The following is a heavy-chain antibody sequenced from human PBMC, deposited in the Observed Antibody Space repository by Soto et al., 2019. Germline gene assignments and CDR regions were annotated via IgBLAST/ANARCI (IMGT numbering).Heavy chain of an antibody. D-gene: IGHD3-3*01. CDR3: AKPTLRFLEWASFDY. J-gene: IGHJ4*02. V-gene: IGHV3-33*06. Sequence: QVQLVESGGGVVQPGRSLRLSCAASGFTFSSYGMHWVRQAPGKGLEWVAVIWYDGSNKYYADSVKGRFTISRDNSKNTLYLQMNSLRAEDTAVYYCAKPTLRFLEWASFDYWGQGTLVTVSS. CDR1: GFTFSSYG. CDR2: IWYDGSNK.